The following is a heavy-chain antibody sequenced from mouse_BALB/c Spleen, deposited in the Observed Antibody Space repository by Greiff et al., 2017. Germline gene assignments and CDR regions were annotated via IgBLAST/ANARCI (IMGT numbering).Heavy chain of an antibody. D-gene: IGHD2-1*01. Sequence: EVKLVESGGDLVKPGGSLKLSCAASGFTFSSYGMSWVRQTPDKRLEWDATISSGGSYTYYPDSVKGRFTISRDNAKNTLYLQMSSLKSEDTAMYYCARHDGNYLLFDYWGQGTTLTVAS. CDR2: ISSGGSYT. V-gene: IGHV5-6*01. CDR3: ARHDGNYLLFDY. CDR1: GFTFSSYG. J-gene: IGHJ2*01.